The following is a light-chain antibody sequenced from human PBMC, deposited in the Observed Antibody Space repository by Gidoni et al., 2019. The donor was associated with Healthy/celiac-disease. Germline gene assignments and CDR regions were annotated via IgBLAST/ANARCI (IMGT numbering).Light chain of an antibody. CDR1: QGVRND. CDR3: LQHNTYPPST. V-gene: IGKV1-17*01. Sequence: DIQSTQSPSSLSASVGDRVTITCRAGQGVRNDVFWYQQIPGRAPKRLIYAASTLHSGVPSRFSGSGFGTEFTLTISRLQPEDFAIYYCLQHNTYPPSTFGQGTKLEIK. J-gene: IGKJ2*01. CDR2: AAS.